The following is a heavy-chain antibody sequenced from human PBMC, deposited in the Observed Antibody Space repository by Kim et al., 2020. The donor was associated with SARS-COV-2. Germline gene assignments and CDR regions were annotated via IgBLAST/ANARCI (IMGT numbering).Heavy chain of an antibody. J-gene: IGHJ4*01. D-gene: IGHD3-10*01. CDR1: GGSFSGYY. CDR2: INHSGST. V-gene: IGHV4-34*01. CDR3: AREGRINGSGSFFYY. Sequence: SETLSLTCAVYGGSFSGYYWSWIRQPPGKGLEWIGEINHSGSTNYNPSLQSRVTISVDTSKNQFSLKLSSVTAADTAVYYCAREGRINGSGSFFYYWG.